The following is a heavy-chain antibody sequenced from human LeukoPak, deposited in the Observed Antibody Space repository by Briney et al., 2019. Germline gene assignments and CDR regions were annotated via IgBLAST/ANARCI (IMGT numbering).Heavy chain of an antibody. Sequence: PSETLSLTCAVYGGSFSGYCWSWIRQPPGKGLEWIGEINHSGSTNYNPSLKSRVTISVDTSKNQFSLKLSSVTAADTAVYYCASSDGYNWSYWGQGTLVTVSS. J-gene: IGHJ4*02. CDR3: ASSDGYNWSY. CDR2: INHSGST. V-gene: IGHV4-34*01. CDR1: GGSFSGYC. D-gene: IGHD5-24*01.